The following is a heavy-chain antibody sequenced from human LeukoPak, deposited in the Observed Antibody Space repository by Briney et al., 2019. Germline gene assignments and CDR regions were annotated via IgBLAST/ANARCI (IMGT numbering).Heavy chain of an antibody. CDR2: IYYSGST. D-gene: IGHD6-19*01. J-gene: IGHJ4*02. V-gene: IGHV4-4*02. CDR1: GGSISNTNW. CDR3: ARAVAGYTFDY. Sequence: SETLSLTCGVSGGSISNTNWWSWVRQPPGQGLEWIGYIYYSGSTNYNPSLKSRVTISVDTSKNQFSLKLSSVTAADTAVYYCARAVAGYTFDYWGQGTLVTVSS.